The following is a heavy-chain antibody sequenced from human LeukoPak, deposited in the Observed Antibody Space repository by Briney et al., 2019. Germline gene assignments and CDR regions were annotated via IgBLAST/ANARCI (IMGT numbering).Heavy chain of an antibody. Sequence: SETLSLTRTVSGGSISSSSYYWTWIRQPAGKGLEWIGRIYTSGSTNYNPSLKSRVTISVDTSKNHFSLKLSSVTAADTAMYYCARKDYYDSSSYSWPGAFDIWGRGTMVTVSS. V-gene: IGHV4-61*02. CDR1: GGSISSSSYY. J-gene: IGHJ3*02. D-gene: IGHD3-22*01. CDR2: IYTSGST. CDR3: ARKDYYDSSSYSWPGAFDI.